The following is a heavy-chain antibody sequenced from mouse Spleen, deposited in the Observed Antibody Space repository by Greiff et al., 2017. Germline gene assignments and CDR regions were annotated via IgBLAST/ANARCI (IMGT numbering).Heavy chain of an antibody. V-gene: IGHV1-19*01. D-gene: IGHD2-4*01. CDR2: INPYNGGT. Sequence: EVQLQQPGAELVKPGASVKLSCKASGYTFTDYYMNWVKQSHGKSLEWIGVINPYNGGTSYNQKFKGKATLTVDKSSSTAYMELNSLISEDSAVYYCARGDDYDVGAYFDYWGQGTTLTVSS. J-gene: IGHJ2*01. CDR3: ARGDDYDVGAYFDY. CDR1: GYTFTDYY.